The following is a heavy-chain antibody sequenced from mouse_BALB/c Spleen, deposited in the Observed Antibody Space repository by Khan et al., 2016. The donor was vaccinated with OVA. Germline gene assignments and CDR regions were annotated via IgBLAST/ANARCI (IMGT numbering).Heavy chain of an antibody. Sequence: EVELVESGGGLVKPGGSLKLSCAASGFTFSSFAMSWVRQTPEKRLEWVATINSDGTYTYYQDSVKGRFTISRDNAKNTLYLQMNSLRSEDTAMYYCARHNFGPFAYWGQGTLVTVSA. D-gene: IGHD1-3*01. CDR2: INSDGTYT. J-gene: IGHJ3*01. V-gene: IGHV5-9-3*01. CDR3: ARHNFGPFAY. CDR1: GFTFSSFA.